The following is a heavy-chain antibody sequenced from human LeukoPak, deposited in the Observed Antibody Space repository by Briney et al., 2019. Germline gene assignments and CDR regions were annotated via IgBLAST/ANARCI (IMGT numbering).Heavy chain of an antibody. V-gene: IGHV1-2*02. CDR1: GYTFTGYY. CDR3: ARDLYDYVWGSYGLFGY. Sequence: ASVTVSCKASGYTFTGYYMHWVRQAPGQGLEWMGWINPNSGGTNYAQKFQGRVTVTRDTSISTAYMELSRLRSDDTAVYYCARDLYDYVWGSYGLFGYWGQGTLVTVSS. CDR2: INPNSGGT. D-gene: IGHD3-16*01. J-gene: IGHJ4*02.